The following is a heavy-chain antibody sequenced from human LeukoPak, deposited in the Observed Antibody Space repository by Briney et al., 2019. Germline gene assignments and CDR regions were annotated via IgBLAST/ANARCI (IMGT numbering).Heavy chain of an antibody. V-gene: IGHV4-30-2*01. CDR1: GGSISSDGYY. J-gene: IGHJ4*02. Sequence: PTETLSLTCTVSGGSISSDGYYWIWIRQPPGKGLEWIGYIYHSGITYYNPSLKSRVTISVDRSKNQFSLKLSSVTAADTAVYYCARGGRDSSSPVNYWGQGTLVTVSS. D-gene: IGHD6-6*01. CDR2: IYHSGIT. CDR3: ARGGRDSSSPVNY.